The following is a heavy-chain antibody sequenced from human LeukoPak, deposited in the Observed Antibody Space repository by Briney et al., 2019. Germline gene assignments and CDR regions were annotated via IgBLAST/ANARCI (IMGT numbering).Heavy chain of an antibody. D-gene: IGHD5-24*01. V-gene: IGHV4-38-2*02. Sequence: SETLSLTCTVSGYSISSGYYWGWIRQPPGKGLEWIGSIYYSGSTYYNPSLKSRVTISVDTSKNQFSLKLSSVTAADTAVYYCARYETTILWLDPWGQGTLVTVSS. CDR3: ARYETTILWLDP. J-gene: IGHJ5*02. CDR2: IYYSGST. CDR1: GYSISSGYY.